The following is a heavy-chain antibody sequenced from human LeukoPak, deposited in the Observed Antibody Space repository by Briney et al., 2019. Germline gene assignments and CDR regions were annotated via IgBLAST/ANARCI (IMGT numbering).Heavy chain of an antibody. D-gene: IGHD2-2*02. CDR1: GFTFSSYW. J-gene: IGHJ6*02. V-gene: IGHV3-7*01. CDR3: ARGGQCSSTSCYSDYYYGMDI. CDR2: IKQDGSEK. Sequence: GGSLRPSCAASGFTFSSYWMSWVRQAPGKGLEWVANIKQDGSEKYYVDSVKGRFTFSRDNAKNSLYLQMNSLRAEDTAVYYCARGGQCSSTSCYSDYYYGMDIWGQGTTVTVSS.